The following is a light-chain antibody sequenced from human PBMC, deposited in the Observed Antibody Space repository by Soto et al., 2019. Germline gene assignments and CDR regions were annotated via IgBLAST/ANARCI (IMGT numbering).Light chain of an antibody. CDR2: GAS. Sequence: EIVLTQSPGTLSLSPGEIATLSFSASQSVSSSFLAWYQHKPGQAPRLLIYGASSRATGLPDRFSGSGSGTDFTLTISRLEPEDFAVYYCQQYGSSPTTFGQGTKVDIK. CDR1: QSVSSSF. V-gene: IGKV3-20*01. J-gene: IGKJ1*01. CDR3: QQYGSSPTT.